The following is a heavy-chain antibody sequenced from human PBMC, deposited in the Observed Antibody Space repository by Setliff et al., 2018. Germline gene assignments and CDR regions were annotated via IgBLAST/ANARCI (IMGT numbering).Heavy chain of an antibody. CDR2: INPSGGST. J-gene: IGHJ4*02. V-gene: IGHV1-46*01. CDR1: GYTFTSYY. Sequence: ASVKVSCKASGYTFTSYYMHWVRQAPGQGLEWMGIINPSGGSTSYAQKFQGRVTMTRVTSTSTVYMELSSLRSEDTAVYYCARDEGSGWYVGYWGQGTLVTVSS. CDR3: ARDEGSGWYVGY. D-gene: IGHD6-19*01.